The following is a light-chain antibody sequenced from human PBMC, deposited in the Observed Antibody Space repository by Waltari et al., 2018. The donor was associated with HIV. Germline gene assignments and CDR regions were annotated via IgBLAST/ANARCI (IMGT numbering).Light chain of an antibody. CDR3: QSTDHDGTWV. CDR2: KDL. V-gene: IGLV3-25*03. J-gene: IGLJ3*02. CDR1: ALPNKN. Sequence: SYDLTQTPSVSVSPGQTARLNCPRGALPNKNTSWYRQKAGQAPILLIYKDLERPSGIPERISGSGSGTGVTLTITDVQAEDEGDYFCQSTDHDGTWVFGGGTKLTVL.